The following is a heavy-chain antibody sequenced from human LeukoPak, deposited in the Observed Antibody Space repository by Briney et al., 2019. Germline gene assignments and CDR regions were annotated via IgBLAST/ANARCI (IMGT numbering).Heavy chain of an antibody. J-gene: IGHJ3*02. Sequence: SETLSLTCAVYGGSFSGYYWSWIRQPPGKGLEWIGEINHSGSTNYNPSLKSRVTISVDTSKNQFPLKLSSVTAADTAVYYCARDVLRAFDIWGQGTMVTVSS. CDR3: ARDVLRAFDI. CDR2: INHSGST. CDR1: GGSFSGYY. V-gene: IGHV4-34*01. D-gene: IGHD3-10*01.